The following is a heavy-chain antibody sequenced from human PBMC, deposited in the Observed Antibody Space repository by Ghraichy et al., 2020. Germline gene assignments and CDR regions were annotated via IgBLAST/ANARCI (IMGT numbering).Heavy chain of an antibody. Sequence: GGSLRLSCAASGFTFSSYAMSWVRQAPGKGLEWVSAISGSGGSTYYADSVKGRFTISRDNSKNTLYLQMNSLRAEDTAVYYCAKPQTYYDFWSGYYNWHDAFDIWGQGTMVTVSS. D-gene: IGHD3-3*01. CDR1: GFTFSSYA. CDR2: ISGSGGST. J-gene: IGHJ3*02. V-gene: IGHV3-23*01. CDR3: AKPQTYYDFWSGYYNWHDAFDI.